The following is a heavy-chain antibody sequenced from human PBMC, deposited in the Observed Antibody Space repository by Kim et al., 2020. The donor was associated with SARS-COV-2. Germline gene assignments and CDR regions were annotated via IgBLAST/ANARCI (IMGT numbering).Heavy chain of an antibody. CDR2: FYSGGST. V-gene: IGHV3-53*01. CDR3: ASQSGRLAAAGTYYYYGLDV. J-gene: IGHJ6*02. Sequence: GGSLRLSCTASGFIVSANYMSWVRQAPGKGLDWVSVFYSGGSTYYADSVKGRFTISRDNSKNTLFLQMNSLRAEDTAVYYCASQSGRLAAAGTYYYYGLDVWGQGTAVTVSS. D-gene: IGHD6-13*01. CDR1: GFIVSANY.